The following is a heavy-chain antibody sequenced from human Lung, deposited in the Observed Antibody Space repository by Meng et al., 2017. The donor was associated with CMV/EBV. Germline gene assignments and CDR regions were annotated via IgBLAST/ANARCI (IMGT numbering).Heavy chain of an antibody. Sequence: SQTLSLTXAISGDNVSSNSAAWNWIRQSPSSGLEWLGRTYYRSKWYNDFARSVKSRITFNPDTSNNQLSLHLTSVTPEDTAVYYCARDLNYYDSSGNYYVGWLDPWGQGTLVTVSS. CDR2: TYYRSKWYN. CDR3: ARDLNYYDSSGNYYVGWLDP. V-gene: IGHV6-1*01. D-gene: IGHD3-22*01. CDR1: GDNVSSNSAA. J-gene: IGHJ5*02.